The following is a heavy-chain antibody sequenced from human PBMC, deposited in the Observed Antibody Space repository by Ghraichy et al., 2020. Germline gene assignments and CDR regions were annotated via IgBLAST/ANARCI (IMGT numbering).Heavy chain of an antibody. CDR2: ITTGGHTI. J-gene: IGHJ6*02. CDR3: ARDRYQSEYVGGRYTGVDV. D-gene: IGHD3-16*01. CDR1: GFTFSSYE. V-gene: IGHV3-48*03. Sequence: GGSLRLSCTASGFTFSSYEMNWVRQAPGKGLEWVAYITTGGHTIYYADSVKGRFTISRDNAKDSLFLQMNSLRAEDTALYYCARDRYQSEYVGGRYTGVDVWGRGTMVTVSS.